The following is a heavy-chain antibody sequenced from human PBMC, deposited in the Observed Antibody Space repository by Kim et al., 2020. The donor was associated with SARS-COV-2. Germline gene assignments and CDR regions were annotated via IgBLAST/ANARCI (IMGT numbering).Heavy chain of an antibody. CDR2: IYYRGNT. D-gene: IGHD2-2*01. Sequence: SETLSLTCTVSGGSISSSSYYWGWIRQPPGKGLEWIGSIYYRGNTYYNPSLKSRVTISVDTSKNQFSLKLSSVTAADTAVYYCARDTRPYCSSTSCPNRGMGVWGQGTTVTVSS. J-gene: IGHJ6*02. CDR1: GGSISSSSYY. V-gene: IGHV4-39*07. CDR3: ARDTRPYCSSTSCPNRGMGV.